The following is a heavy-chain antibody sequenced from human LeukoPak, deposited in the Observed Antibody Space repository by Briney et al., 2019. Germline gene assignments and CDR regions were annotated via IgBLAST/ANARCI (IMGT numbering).Heavy chain of an antibody. CDR1: AFTFSDYH. CDR2: ISGTSLTI. V-gene: IGHV3-11*04. J-gene: IGHJ6*03. CDR3: ARDRDGGYDSLYYYYYMDV. D-gene: IGHD5-12*01. Sequence: PGGSLRLSCAASAFTFSDYHMSWIRQAPGRGLEWVSYISGTSLTIFYADSVKGRFTVSRDNAKNSLFLQMDGLTAEDTAVYYCARDRDGGYDSLYYYYYMDVWGKGTTVTVSS.